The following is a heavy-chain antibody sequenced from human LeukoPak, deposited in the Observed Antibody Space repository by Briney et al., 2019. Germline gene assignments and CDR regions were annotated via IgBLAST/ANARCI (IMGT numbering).Heavy chain of an antibody. CDR2: ISYDGSNK. Sequence: GGSLRLSCAASGFTFSSYAMHWVRQAPGKGLEWAAVISYDGSNKYYADSVKGRFTISGDNSKNTLYLQMNSLRAEDTAVYYCASSVDEINWFDPWGQGTLVTVSS. CDR3: ASSVDEINWFDP. CDR1: GFTFSSYA. J-gene: IGHJ5*02. V-gene: IGHV3-30-3*01. D-gene: IGHD3/OR15-3a*01.